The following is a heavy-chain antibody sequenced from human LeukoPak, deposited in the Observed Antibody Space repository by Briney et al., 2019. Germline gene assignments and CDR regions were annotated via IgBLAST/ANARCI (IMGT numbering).Heavy chain of an antibody. D-gene: IGHD3-16*01. Sequence: GGSLRLSCAASGFTFSSYAMSWARQAPGKGLEWVSAISGSGGSTYYADSVKGRFTISRDNSKNTLYLQMNSLRAEDTAVYYCAKDNVITFGGVMQYWGQGTLVTVSS. CDR3: AKDNVITFGGVMQY. CDR1: GFTFSSYA. J-gene: IGHJ4*02. CDR2: ISGSGGST. V-gene: IGHV3-23*01.